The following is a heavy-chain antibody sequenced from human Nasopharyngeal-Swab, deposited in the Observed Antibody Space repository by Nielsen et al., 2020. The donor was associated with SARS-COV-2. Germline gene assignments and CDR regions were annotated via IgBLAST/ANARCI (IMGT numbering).Heavy chain of an antibody. CDR1: GFTFSTYW. J-gene: IGHJ4*02. Sequence: GESLKISCEASGFTFSTYWMSWVRQAPGKGLEWVANIRQDESEKYYVDSVKGRFTISRDNAKNSLFLQMNSLRVADTAVYYCAKDQRGGYSYGPLDYWGQGTLITVSS. CDR2: IRQDESEK. CDR3: AKDQRGGYSYGPLDY. D-gene: IGHD5-18*01. V-gene: IGHV3-7*01.